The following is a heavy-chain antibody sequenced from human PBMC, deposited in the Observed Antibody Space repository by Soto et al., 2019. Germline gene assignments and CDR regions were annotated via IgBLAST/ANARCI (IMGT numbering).Heavy chain of an antibody. J-gene: IGHJ6*02. Sequence: GGSLRLSCAASGFTFSSYSMNWVRQAPGKGLEWVSYISSSSSTIYYADSVKGRFTISRDNAKNSLYLQMNSLRDEDTAVYYCARDPWGYGSGKQDYYGMDVWGQGTTVTVSS. CDR1: GFTFSSYS. CDR2: ISSSSSTI. V-gene: IGHV3-48*02. CDR3: ARDPWGYGSGKQDYYGMDV. D-gene: IGHD3-10*01.